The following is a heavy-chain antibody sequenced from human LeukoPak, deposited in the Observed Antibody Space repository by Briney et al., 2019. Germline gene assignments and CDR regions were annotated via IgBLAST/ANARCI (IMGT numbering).Heavy chain of an antibody. D-gene: IGHD2-2*01. V-gene: IGHV3-23*01. J-gene: IGHJ4*02. Sequence: PGGSLRLSCAASGFTFSNYAMSWVRQAPGKGLEWVSVISGSGGSTYYADSVKGRFTISRDNSKNTLYLQMNSLKTEDTAVYYCTRDLRRYCSSTSCYDYWGQGTLVTVSS. CDR3: TRDLRRYCSSTSCYDY. CDR2: ISGSGGST. CDR1: GFTFSNYA.